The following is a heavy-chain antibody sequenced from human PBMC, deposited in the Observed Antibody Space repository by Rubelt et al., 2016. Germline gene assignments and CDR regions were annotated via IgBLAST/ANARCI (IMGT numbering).Heavy chain of an antibody. J-gene: IGHJ4*02. V-gene: IGHV3-7*03. Sequence: EVQLVESGGGLVQPGGSLRVSCAASGFTFSSYWMSWVRQAPGKGLEWVANIKEDGSEKYYVDSVKGRFIISRDNAKNSLFLQMNSLRAEDTAVYYCAKDPIAGAVAGRGGDYWGQGTLVTVSS. CDR2: IKEDGSEK. D-gene: IGHD6-19*01. CDR1: GFTFSSYW. CDR3: AKDPIAGAVAGRGGDY.